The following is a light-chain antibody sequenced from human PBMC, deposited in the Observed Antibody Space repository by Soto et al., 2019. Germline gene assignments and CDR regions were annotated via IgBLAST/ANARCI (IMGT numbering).Light chain of an antibody. CDR1: QSISSY. J-gene: IGKJ2*01. CDR3: QQTFSKFLYT. V-gene: IGKV1-39*01. Sequence: DIQMTQSPSSLSASVGDRITITCRASQSISSYLNWYQQKPGKAPKLLIYAASSLQSGVPSRFSGSGSRGGVGVGVSSLQPEDFATYYCQQTFSKFLYTFGQGTKLEIK. CDR2: AAS.